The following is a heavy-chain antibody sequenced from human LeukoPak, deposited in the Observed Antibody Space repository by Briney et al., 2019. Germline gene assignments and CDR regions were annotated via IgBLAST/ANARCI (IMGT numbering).Heavy chain of an antibody. V-gene: IGHV3-53*01. Sequence: GGSLRLSCAASGFTVSSNYMNWVRQAPGKGLEGVSGIYSGGSTYYADSVKGRFTISRDNSKNTLYLQMNSLRAEDTAVYFCARCQYCSSISWSWDYWGQGTLVTVSS. D-gene: IGHD2-2*01. CDR3: ARCQYCSSISWSWDY. CDR1: GFTVSSNY. J-gene: IGHJ4*02. CDR2: IYSGGST.